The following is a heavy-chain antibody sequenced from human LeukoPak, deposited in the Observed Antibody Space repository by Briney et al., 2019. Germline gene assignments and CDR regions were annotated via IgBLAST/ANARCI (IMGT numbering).Heavy chain of an antibody. CDR3: ARGLDVERSSAWSWGPKKFYYNVMDV. CDR2: MNPRSGNT. CDR1: GYTFTSSN. Sequence: ASVKVSCKVSGYTFTSSNINWVRQAPGQGLEWMGWMNPRSGNTAYAQRFQGRVTMTRDTSTNTAFLQLTSLRSEDTAVYYCARGLDVERSSAWSWGPKKFYYNVMDVWGQGTTVTVSS. V-gene: IGHV1-8*01. D-gene: IGHD3-9*01. J-gene: IGHJ6*02.